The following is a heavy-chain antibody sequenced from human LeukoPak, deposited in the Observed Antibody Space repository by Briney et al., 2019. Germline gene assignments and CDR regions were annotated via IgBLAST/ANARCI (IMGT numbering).Heavy chain of an antibody. V-gene: IGHV3-23*01. CDR2: ISGSGGST. CDR3: AKDQVTSGWYFDY. Sequence: GGSPRLSCAASGFTLSSYAMSWVRQAPGKGLEWVSAISGSGGSTYYADSVKGRFTISRDNSKNTLYLQMNSLRAEDTAVYYCAKDQVTSGWYFDYWGQGTLVTVSS. D-gene: IGHD6-25*01. CDR1: GFTLSSYA. J-gene: IGHJ4*02.